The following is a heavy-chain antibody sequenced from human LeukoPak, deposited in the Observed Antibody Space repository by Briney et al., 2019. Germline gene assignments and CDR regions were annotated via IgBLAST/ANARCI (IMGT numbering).Heavy chain of an antibody. J-gene: IGHJ3*02. Sequence: GESLKISCKGSGYSFTSYWIGWVRQMPGKGLEWMGIIYPGDSDTRYSPSSQGQVTISADKSISTAYLQWSSLKASDTAMYYCARQYCSGGSCYPNAFDIWGQGTMVTVSS. CDR1: GYSFTSYW. CDR2: IYPGDSDT. V-gene: IGHV5-51*01. D-gene: IGHD2-15*01. CDR3: ARQYCSGGSCYPNAFDI.